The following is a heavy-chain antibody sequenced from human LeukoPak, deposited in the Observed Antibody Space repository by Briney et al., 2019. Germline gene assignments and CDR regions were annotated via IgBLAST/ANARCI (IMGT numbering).Heavy chain of an antibody. D-gene: IGHD1-26*01. CDR2: IKQDGGQI. J-gene: IGHJ4*02. CDR3: ARDRYSGSYSDY. Sequence: GSLRLSCAASEFTFSSYWMSWVRQAPGKGLEWVANIKQDGGQIYYLESVKGRFTVSRDNAKNSLYLQMNSLRAEDTAVYYCARDRYSGSYSDYWGQGTLVTVSS. V-gene: IGHV3-7*01. CDR1: EFTFSSYW.